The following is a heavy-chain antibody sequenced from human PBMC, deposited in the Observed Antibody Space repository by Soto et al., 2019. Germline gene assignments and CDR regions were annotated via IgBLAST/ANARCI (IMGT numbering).Heavy chain of an antibody. CDR3: ARSRITMVRGEYYYYGMDV. V-gene: IGHV1-69*02. D-gene: IGHD3-10*01. CDR1: GGTFSGYT. Sequence: SVKVSCKASGGTFSGYTISWVRQAPGQGLEWMGRIIPILGIANYAQKFQGRVTITADKSTSTAYMELSSLRSEDTAVYYCARSRITMVRGEYYYYGMDVWGQGTTVTVSS. CDR2: IIPILGIA. J-gene: IGHJ6*02.